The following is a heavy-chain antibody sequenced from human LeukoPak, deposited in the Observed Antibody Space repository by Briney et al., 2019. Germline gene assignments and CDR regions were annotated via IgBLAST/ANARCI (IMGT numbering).Heavy chain of an antibody. J-gene: IGHJ4*02. CDR2: INPNSGGT. CDR3: ARGTYYDSSGYAY. CDR1: GYTFTGYY. Sequence: ASVKVSCKASGYTFTGYYMHWVRQAPGQGLEWMGWINPNSGGTNYAQKFQGRVTMTRDTPISTAYMELSRLRSDDTAVYYCARGTYYDSSGYAYWGQGTLVTVSS. V-gene: IGHV1-2*02. D-gene: IGHD3-22*01.